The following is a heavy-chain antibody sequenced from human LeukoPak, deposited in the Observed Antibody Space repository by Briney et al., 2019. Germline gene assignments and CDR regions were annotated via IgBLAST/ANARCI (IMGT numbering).Heavy chain of an antibody. CDR3: ARYQVAYDY. CDR2: ISYDGSNK. Sequence: PGGSLRLSCAASGFNFNIYAMSWVRQAPGKGLEWVAVISYDGSNKYYADSVKGRFTISRDNSKNTLYLQMNSLRAEDTAVYYCARYQVAYDYWAREPWSPSPQ. D-gene: IGHD2-15*01. J-gene: IGHJ4*02. CDR1: GFNFNIYA. V-gene: IGHV3-30-3*01.